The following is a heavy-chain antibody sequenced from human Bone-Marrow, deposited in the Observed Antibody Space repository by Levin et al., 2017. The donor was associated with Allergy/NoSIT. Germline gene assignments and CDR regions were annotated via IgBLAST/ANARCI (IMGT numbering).Heavy chain of an antibody. CDR3: ARGATQGYYFDY. J-gene: IGHJ4*02. CDR2: IWYDGSNK. Sequence: GESLKISCAASGFTFSSYGMHWVRQAPGKGLEWVAVIWYDGSNKYYADSVKGRFTISRDNSKNTLYLQMNSLRAEDTAVYYCARGATQGYYFDYWGQGTLVTVSS. CDR1: GFTFSSYG. V-gene: IGHV3-33*01.